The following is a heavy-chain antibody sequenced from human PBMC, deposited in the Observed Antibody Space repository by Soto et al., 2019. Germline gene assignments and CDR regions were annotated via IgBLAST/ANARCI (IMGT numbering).Heavy chain of an antibody. V-gene: IGHV4-34*01. D-gene: IGHD2-8*02. CDR2: INYIGST. CDR3: ARVRTGGLNGMDV. CDR1: GGSFSSYY. Sequence: PSETLSLTCAVHGGSFSSYYWTWIRQPPGKGLEYIGEINYIGSTNNSPSLKSRVTISIDTSKKQFSLRLSSVTAADTAVYYCARVRTGGLNGMDVWGQGTTVTVSS. J-gene: IGHJ6*02.